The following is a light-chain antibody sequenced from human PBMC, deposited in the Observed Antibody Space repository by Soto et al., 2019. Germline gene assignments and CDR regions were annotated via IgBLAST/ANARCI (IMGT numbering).Light chain of an antibody. CDR2: WAS. CDR1: QSVLYSSNNKNY. CDR3: QQYYSPWT. Sequence: DIVMTQSPDSLAVSLGERATINCKSSQSVLYSSNNKNYLAWYQQKPGQPPKLLIYWASTRESGVPDRFSGSGSGTDFTLTISSLQAEDVAVYYCQQYYSPWTVGQGTKVELK. V-gene: IGKV4-1*01. J-gene: IGKJ1*01.